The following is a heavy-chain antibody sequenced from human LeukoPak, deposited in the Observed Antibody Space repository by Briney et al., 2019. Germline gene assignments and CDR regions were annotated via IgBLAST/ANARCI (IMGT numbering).Heavy chain of an antibody. CDR2: IASDGSST. J-gene: IGHJ4*02. CDR3: ARGRPHGNDY. V-gene: IGHV3-74*01. Sequence: GSLRLSCSASGFTFSSYWMNWVRQAPGKGLVWVSRIASDGSSTTYADSVKGRFSISRDNAKNTLYLQMNSLRVEDTAVYYCARGRPHGNDYWGQGTLVTVSS. CDR1: GFTFSSYW. D-gene: IGHD4-23*01.